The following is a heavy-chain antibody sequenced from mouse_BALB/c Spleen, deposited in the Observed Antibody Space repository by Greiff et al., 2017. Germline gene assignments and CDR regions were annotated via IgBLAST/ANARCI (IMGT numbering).Heavy chain of an antibody. CDR3: ARIRFYAMDY. Sequence: QVHVKQSGPGLVQPSQSLSITCTVSGFSLTSYGVHWVRQSPGKGLEWLGVIWSGGSTDYNAAFISRLSISKDNSKSQVFFKMNSLQANDTAIYYCARIRFYAMDYWGQGTSVTVSS. V-gene: IGHV2-2*02. CDR1: GFSLTSYG. CDR2: IWSGGST. D-gene: IGHD1-1*01. J-gene: IGHJ4*01.